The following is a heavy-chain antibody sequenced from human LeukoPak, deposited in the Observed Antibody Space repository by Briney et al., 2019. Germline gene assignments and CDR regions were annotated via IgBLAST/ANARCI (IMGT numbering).Heavy chain of an antibody. J-gene: IGHJ4*02. D-gene: IGHD2-2*02. CDR3: AREQLYCSSTNCYTRGFDY. Sequence: GGSLRLSCAASGFTFSSYSMNWVRQAPGKGLEWVSSISSSSSYIYYADSVKGRFTISRGNAKNSLYLQMNSLRAEDTAVYYCAREQLYCSSTNCYTRGFDYWGQGTLVTVSS. CDR1: GFTFSSYS. V-gene: IGHV3-21*01. CDR2: ISSSSSYI.